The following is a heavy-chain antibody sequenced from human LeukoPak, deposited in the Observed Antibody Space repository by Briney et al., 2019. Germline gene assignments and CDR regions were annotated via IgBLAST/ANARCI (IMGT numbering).Heavy chain of an antibody. V-gene: IGHV1-2*06. D-gene: IGHD6-19*01. CDR3: ASSAALIAVAGTRDY. Sequence: ASVKVSCKASGYTFTGYYMHWVRQAPGQGLEWMGRINPNSGGTNYAQKFQGRVTMTRDTSISTAYMELSRLRSDDTAAYYCASSAALIAVAGTRDYWGQGTLVTVSS. J-gene: IGHJ4*02. CDR1: GYTFTGYY. CDR2: INPNSGGT.